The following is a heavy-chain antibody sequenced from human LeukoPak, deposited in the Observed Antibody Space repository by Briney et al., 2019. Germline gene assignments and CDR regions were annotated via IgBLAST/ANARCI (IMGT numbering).Heavy chain of an antibody. CDR1: GGTFSSYA. CDR3: ARGRYYGSGSYYTDY. Sequence: SVKVSCKASGGTFSSYAISWVRQAPGQGLEWMGGIIPIFGTANYAQKFQGRVTMTRNTSISTAYMELSSLRSEDTAVYYCARGRYYGSGSYYTDYWGQGTLVTVSS. CDR2: IIPIFGTA. J-gene: IGHJ4*02. V-gene: IGHV1-69*05. D-gene: IGHD3-10*01.